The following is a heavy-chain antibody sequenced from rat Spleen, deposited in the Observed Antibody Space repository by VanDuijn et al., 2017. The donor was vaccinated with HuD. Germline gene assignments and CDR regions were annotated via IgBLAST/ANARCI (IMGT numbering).Heavy chain of an antibody. CDR3: TGMMVLITGVMDA. CDR2: ISSGGNT. J-gene: IGHJ4*01. V-gene: IGHV2-6*01. D-gene: IGHD1-12*02. CDR1: GFSLTSYT. Sequence: QVQLKESGPGLVQPSQTLSLTCTVSGFSLTSYTVSWVRQPPGKGLEWIAAISSGGNTYYNSALKSRLSISRDTSKSQVFLKMNSLQTDDTAIYFCTGMMVLITGVMDAWGQGASVTVSS.